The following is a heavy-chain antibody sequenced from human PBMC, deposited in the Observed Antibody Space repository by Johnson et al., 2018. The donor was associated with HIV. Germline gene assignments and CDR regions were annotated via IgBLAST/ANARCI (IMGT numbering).Heavy chain of an antibody. CDR2: IGSAGDT. J-gene: IGHJ3*02. CDR3: TRDGLDAFDM. V-gene: IGHV3-13*01. CDR1: GFTFSTYD. Sequence: VQLVESGGGLVQPGGSLRLSCAASGFTFSTYDMHWVRQAPGKGLEWVSTIGSAGDTYYPASVKGRFTVSRENATHSLYLQMNSLRAGDTALYYCTRDGLDAFDMWGQGTMVTVSS.